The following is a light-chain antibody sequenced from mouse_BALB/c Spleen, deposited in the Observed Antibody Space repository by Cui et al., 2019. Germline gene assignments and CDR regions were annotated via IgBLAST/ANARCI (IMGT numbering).Light chain of an antibody. Sequence: DIVMTQSQKFMSTSVGDRVSITCKASQNVRTAVAWYQQKPGQSPKALIYLASNRHTGVPDRFKGSGSGTDFTLTISNVQSEDLADYFCLQHWNYPLTFGSGTKLEIK. CDR1: QNVRTA. CDR3: LQHWNYPLT. CDR2: LAS. J-gene: IGKJ4*01. V-gene: IGKV6-14*01.